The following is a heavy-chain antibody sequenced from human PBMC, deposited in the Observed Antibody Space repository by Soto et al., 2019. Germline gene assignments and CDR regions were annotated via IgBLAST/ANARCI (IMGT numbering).Heavy chain of an antibody. CDR3: ARGLDIVVVPAAIDGTIDWFDP. Sequence: ASVKVSCKASGYTFTGYYMHWVRQAPGQGLEWMGWINPNSGGTNYAQKFQGWVTMTRDTSISTAYMELSRLRSDDTAVYYCARGLDIVVVPAAIDGTIDWFDPWGQGTLVTV. CDR2: INPNSGGT. J-gene: IGHJ5*02. CDR1: GYTFTGYY. V-gene: IGHV1-2*04. D-gene: IGHD2-2*03.